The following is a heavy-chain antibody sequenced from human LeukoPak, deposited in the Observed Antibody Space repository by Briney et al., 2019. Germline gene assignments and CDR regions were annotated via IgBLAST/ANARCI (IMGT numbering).Heavy chain of an antibody. CDR1: GFTFDDYG. CDR3: ARGEDSPFDY. J-gene: IGHJ4*02. CDR2: INWNGGST. V-gene: IGHV3-20*04. D-gene: IGHD3-22*01. Sequence: GGSLRLSCAASGFTFDDYGMSWVRQAPGKGLEWVSGINWNGGSTGYADSVKGRFIISRDNAKNSLHLQMNSLRAEDTALYYCARGEDSPFDYWGQGTLVTVSS.